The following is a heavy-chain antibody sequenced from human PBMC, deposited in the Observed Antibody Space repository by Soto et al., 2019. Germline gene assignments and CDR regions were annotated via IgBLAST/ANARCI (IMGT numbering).Heavy chain of an antibody. D-gene: IGHD1-26*01. CDR1: GGSITGYH. V-gene: IGHV4-59*01. J-gene: IGHJ4*02. CDR2: THGSGIT. CDR3: ASYIEGGGGRGY. Sequence: QVQLQESGPGLVKPSETLSLTCTVSGGSITGYHWSWIRQPPGKGLEWIGYTHGSGITNYNPSLLSRGTISVDTSKNHFSLKLSSVTASDTAVYYCASYIEGGGGRGYWGQGHLLTVSS.